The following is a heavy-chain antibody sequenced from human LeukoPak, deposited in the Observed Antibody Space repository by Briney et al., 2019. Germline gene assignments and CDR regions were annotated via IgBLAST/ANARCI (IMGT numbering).Heavy chain of an antibody. CDR3: ARRMVRGGNWFDP. CDR2: MNPNSGST. CDR1: GYTFTSYD. J-gene: IGHJ5*02. V-gene: IGHV1-8*01. Sequence: ASVKVSCKASGYTFTSYDINWVRQATGQGLEWMGWMNPNSGSTGYAQKFQGRVTMTRNTSISTAYMELSSLRSEDTAVYYCARRMVRGGNWFDPWGQGTLVTVSS. D-gene: IGHD3-10*01.